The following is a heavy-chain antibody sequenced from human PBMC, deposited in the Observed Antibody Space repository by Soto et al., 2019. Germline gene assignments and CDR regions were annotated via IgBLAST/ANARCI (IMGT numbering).Heavy chain of an antibody. CDR1: GGSISSGDYY. CDR2: IYYTGST. CDR3: ARSPSRATAPGGDWFDP. D-gene: IGHD3-10*01. Sequence: QVQLQESGPGLVKPSQTLSLTCTVSGGSISSGDYYWNWIRQHPGKGLEWIGYIYYTGSTYYNPSLQSRITISVETSENQFSLNLYSVTAADMAMYYCARSPSRATAPGGDWFDPWGQGTLVTVSS. J-gene: IGHJ5*02. V-gene: IGHV4-31*03.